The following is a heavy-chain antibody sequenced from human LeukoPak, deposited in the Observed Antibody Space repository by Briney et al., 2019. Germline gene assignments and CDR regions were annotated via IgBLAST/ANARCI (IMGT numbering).Heavy chain of an antibody. V-gene: IGHV3-30*03. CDR2: IGKNGNNE. D-gene: IGHD5-12*01. CDR3: VRQSEGLDP. Sequence: GGSLRLSCAASGFTFSLHIMRWVRQAPGKGLEWVAVIGKNGNNEFYADSVRGRFLISRENSKNTLHLQMNSLTPDDTAVYFCVRQSEGLDPWGQGTLLTVSS. CDR1: GFTFSLHI. J-gene: IGHJ5*02.